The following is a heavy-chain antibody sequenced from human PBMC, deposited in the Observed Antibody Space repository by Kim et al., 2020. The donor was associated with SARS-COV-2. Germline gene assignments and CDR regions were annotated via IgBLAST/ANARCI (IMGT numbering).Heavy chain of an antibody. CDR1: GFAFGSYG. CDR2: MWYDGTKE. V-gene: IGHV3-33*01. Sequence: GGSLRLSCAASGFAFGSYGMHWVRQAPGKGLEWVSLMWYDGTKEYYADYXKGRXXXXRNNSKNTLYLQMTSLRAEDTXLYXXXKSQXPLXYYYAMDVXGQG. J-gene: IGHJ6*02. CDR3: XKSQXPLXYYYAMDV.